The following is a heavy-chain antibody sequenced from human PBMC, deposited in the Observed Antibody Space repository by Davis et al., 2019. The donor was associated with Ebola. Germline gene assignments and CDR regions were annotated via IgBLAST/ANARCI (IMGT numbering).Heavy chain of an antibody. Sequence: ASVTVSCKASGYTFTGYYIHWVRQAPGQGLEWMGRINPNSDGTNNAQKFQGRVTMTRDTSISTAYMELSRLRSDDTAVYYCARGVMALAGSWWFDPWGRGTLVTVSS. CDR2: INPNSDGT. V-gene: IGHV1-2*06. D-gene: IGHD6-19*01. CDR1: GYTFTGYY. J-gene: IGHJ5*02. CDR3: ARGVMALAGSWWFDP.